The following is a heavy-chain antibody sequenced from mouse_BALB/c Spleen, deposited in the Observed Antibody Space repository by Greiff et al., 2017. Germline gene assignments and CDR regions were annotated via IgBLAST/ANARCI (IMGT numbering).Heavy chain of an antibody. CDR3: ARGNYSYAMDY. Sequence: DVQLQESGPGLVKPSQSLSLTCSVTGYSITSGYYWNWIRQFPGNKLEWMGYISYDGSNNYNPSLKNRISITRDTSKNQFFLKLNSVTTEDTATYYCARGNYSYAMDYWGQGTSVTVSS. D-gene: IGHD2-1*01. CDR1: GYSITSGYY. CDR2: ISYDGSN. J-gene: IGHJ4*01. V-gene: IGHV3-6*02.